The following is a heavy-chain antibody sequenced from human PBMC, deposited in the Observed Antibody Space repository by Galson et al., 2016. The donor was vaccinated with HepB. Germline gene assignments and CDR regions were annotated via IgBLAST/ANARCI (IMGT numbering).Heavy chain of an antibody. D-gene: IGHD6-13*01. CDR3: AKGVKEAAGTLDAY. CDR1: GFTFSSYG. Sequence: SLRLSCAASGFTFSSYGMHWVRQAPGKGLEWVAVLSYDGRQKKYGDSVKGRFTISRDNSNNTLYLQMDSLRPEDTAVYYCAKGVKEAAGTLDAYWGQGILVTVSS. V-gene: IGHV3-30*18. J-gene: IGHJ4*02. CDR2: LSYDGRQK.